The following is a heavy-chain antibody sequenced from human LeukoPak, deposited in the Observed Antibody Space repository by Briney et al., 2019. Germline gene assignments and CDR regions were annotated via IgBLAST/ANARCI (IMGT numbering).Heavy chain of an antibody. D-gene: IGHD2-21*01. CDR3: ARVGYYPDYYMDV. CDR1: GASISSNY. CDR2: MYYSGST. V-gene: IGHV4-59*08. Sequence: SETLSLTCTVSGASISSNYWSWIRQPPGKGLEWIAYMYYSGSTNYNPSLKSRVTISVDTSKNQFSLRLSSVTAADTAVYYCARVGYYPDYYMDVWGIGTTVTVSS. J-gene: IGHJ6*03.